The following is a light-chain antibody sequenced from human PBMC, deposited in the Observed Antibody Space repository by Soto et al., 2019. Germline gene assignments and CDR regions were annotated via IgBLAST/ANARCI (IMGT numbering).Light chain of an antibody. CDR1: QSISSY. Sequence: DIQMTQSPSSLSASVGDRVTITCRASQSISSYLNWYQQKPGKAPKHLIYAASSLQSGVPSRFSGSGSGTDFTLTISSLQPEDFATYYCQQSYSTPITFGQGARLEMK. CDR2: AAS. J-gene: IGKJ5*01. V-gene: IGKV1-39*01. CDR3: QQSYSTPIT.